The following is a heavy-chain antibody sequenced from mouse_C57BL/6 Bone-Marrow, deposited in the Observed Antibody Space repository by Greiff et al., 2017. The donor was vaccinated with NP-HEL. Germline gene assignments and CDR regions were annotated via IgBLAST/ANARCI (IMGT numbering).Heavy chain of an antibody. CDR1: GYTFTSYG. Sequence: QVQLQQSGAELARPGASVKLSCKASGYTFTSYGTSWVKQRTGQGLEWIGEIYPRSGNTYYNEKFKGKATLTADKSSSTAYMELRSLTSEDSAVYFCARWPYYSAMDYWGQGTSVTVSS. J-gene: IGHJ4*01. CDR2: IYPRSGNT. V-gene: IGHV1-81*01. CDR3: ARWPYYSAMDY.